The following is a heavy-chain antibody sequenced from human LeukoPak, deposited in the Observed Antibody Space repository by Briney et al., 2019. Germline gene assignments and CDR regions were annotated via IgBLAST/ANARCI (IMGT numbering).Heavy chain of an antibody. CDR2: ISSSSSYI. Sequence: ALRLSYAASLCTPLSYSINAVRQAPGGMRQWVLSISSSSSYIYYADSVKGRFTISRDNAKKSLYLQMNSLRAEDTAVYYCARERRSMVRGVFDYWGQGTLVTVSS. V-gene: IGHV3-21*01. CDR3: ARERRSMVRGVFDY. D-gene: IGHD3-10*01. J-gene: IGHJ4*02. CDR1: LCTPLSYS.